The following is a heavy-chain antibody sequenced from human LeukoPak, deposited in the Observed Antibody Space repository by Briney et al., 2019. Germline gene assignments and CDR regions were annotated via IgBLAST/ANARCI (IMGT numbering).Heavy chain of an antibody. D-gene: IGHD6-13*01. CDR1: GGTFTSYA. V-gene: IGHV1-69*06. J-gene: IGHJ4*02. CDR2: IIPIFGTA. CDR3: ARSGQQLVRGAFDY. Sequence: ASVKVSCKASGGTFTSYAISWVRQAPGQGLEWMGGIIPIFGTANYAQKFQGRVTITADTSTSTAYMELSSLRSEDTAVYYCARSGQQLVRGAFDYWGQGTLVTVSS.